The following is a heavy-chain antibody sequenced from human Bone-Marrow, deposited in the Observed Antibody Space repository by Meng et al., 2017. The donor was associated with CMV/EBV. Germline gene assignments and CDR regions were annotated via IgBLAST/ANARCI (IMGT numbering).Heavy chain of an antibody. Sequence: GGSLRLSCAASGFTFSSYAMHWVRQAPGKGLEWVAVISYDGSNKYYADSVKGRFTISRDNSKSTLYLQMNSLRAEDTAVYYCARGTNDFWSGYWGPWGQGTLVTVSS. D-gene: IGHD3-3*01. V-gene: IGHV3-30*04. J-gene: IGHJ5*02. CDR2: ISYDGSNK. CDR3: ARGTNDFWSGYWGP. CDR1: GFTFSSYA.